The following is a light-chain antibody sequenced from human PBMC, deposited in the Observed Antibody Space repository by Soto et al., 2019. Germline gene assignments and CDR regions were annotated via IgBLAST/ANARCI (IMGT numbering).Light chain of an antibody. V-gene: IGKV3-15*01. CDR1: QSVSSN. CDR2: GAS. CDR3: QQYNNWPLT. J-gene: IGKJ4*01. Sequence: EIVMTQSPATLSVSPGERATLSCRASQSVSSNLAWYHQKPGQAPRLLIYGASTRDTGIPVRFSGSGSGTEFTLTISSLQSEDFAVYYCQQYNNWPLTFGGGTKVEIK.